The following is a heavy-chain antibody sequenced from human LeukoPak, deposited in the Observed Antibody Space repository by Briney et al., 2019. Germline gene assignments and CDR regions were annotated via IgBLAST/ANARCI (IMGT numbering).Heavy chain of an antibody. CDR1: GGSISSGGYY. Sequence: SETLSLTCTVSGGSISSGGYYWSWIRQHPGKGLEWIGYIYYSGSTNYNPSLKSRVTLSVDTSKNQFSLKLSSVTAADAAVYYCARGGHRANWGPDDAFDIWGQGTMVTVSS. J-gene: IGHJ3*02. V-gene: IGHV4-61*08. CDR3: ARGGHRANWGPDDAFDI. D-gene: IGHD7-27*01. CDR2: IYYSGST.